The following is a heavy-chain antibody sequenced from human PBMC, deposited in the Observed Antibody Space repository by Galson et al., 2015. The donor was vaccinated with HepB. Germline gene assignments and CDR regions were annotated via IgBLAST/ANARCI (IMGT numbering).Heavy chain of an antibody. D-gene: IGHD4-17*01. Sequence: SLRLSCAASGFSFTSHSMTWVRQAPGKGLEWVSTISASGGLTYYADSVKGRFTISRDNVKDTMNLQMSSLSVNDTAVYYCARFDYGSQYYLDYWGQGTLVAVSS. J-gene: IGHJ4*02. CDR3: ARFDYGSQYYLDY. CDR1: GFSFTSHS. V-gene: IGHV3-23*01. CDR2: ISASGGLT.